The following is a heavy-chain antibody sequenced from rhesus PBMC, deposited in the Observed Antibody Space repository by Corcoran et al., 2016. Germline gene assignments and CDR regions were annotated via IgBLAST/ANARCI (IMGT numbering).Heavy chain of an antibody. J-gene: IGHJ4*01. CDR2: ILHYTGKI. CDR3: AGEESGGGSVDH. Sequence: QVQILQSGAEIKQPGASVKLSCQASGYPFTTYHIHWVKQDPGQGLEWIGLILHYTGKIKYSERLRGRVTIRSDTSTNTAYMEWSSLTFEDTAVYYCAGEESGGGSVDHWGQGVLVTVSS. V-gene: IGHV1-180*01. CDR1: GYPFTTYH. D-gene: IGHD2-33*01.